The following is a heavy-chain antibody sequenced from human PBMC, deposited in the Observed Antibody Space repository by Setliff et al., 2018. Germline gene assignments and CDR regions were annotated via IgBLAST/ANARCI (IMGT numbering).Heavy chain of an antibody. CDR2: IYYKGTT. Sequence: PSETLSLTCTVSGGSISSGGYYWSWIRQHPGKGLEWIGYIYYKGTTYYNPSLKSRVAISLDTSQNHFSLKLSSVTAADTAVYYCAREYSSSSNVLDVWGKGTTVTVSS. CDR1: GGSISSGGYY. V-gene: IGHV4-31*03. J-gene: IGHJ6*04. CDR3: AREYSSSSNVLDV. D-gene: IGHD6-6*01.